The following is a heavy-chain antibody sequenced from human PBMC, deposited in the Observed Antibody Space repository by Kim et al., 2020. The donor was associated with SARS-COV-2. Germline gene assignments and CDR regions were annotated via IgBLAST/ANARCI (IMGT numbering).Heavy chain of an antibody. D-gene: IGHD1-7*01. CDR3: TTSELELAPPFDY. V-gene: IGHV3-15*01. Sequence: GGSLRLSCAASGFTFSNAWMSWVRQAPGKGLEWVGRIKSKTDGGTTDYAAPVKGRFTISRDDSKNTLYLQMNSLKTEDTAVYYCTTSELELAPPFDYWGQGTLVTVSS. CDR2: IKSKTDGGTT. J-gene: IGHJ4*02. CDR1: GFTFSNAW.